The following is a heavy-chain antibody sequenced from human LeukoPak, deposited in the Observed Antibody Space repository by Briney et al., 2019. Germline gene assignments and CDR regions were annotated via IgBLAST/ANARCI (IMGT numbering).Heavy chain of an antibody. Sequence: RASVKVSCKASGGTFSSYAISWVRQAPGQGLEWMGGIIPIFGTANYAQKFQGRVTITADESTSTAYMELSSLRSEDTAVYYCARGADSGPAFDIWGQGTMVTVSS. CDR1: GGTFSSYA. D-gene: IGHD2-15*01. CDR2: IIPIFGTA. CDR3: ARGADSGPAFDI. V-gene: IGHV1-69*13. J-gene: IGHJ3*02.